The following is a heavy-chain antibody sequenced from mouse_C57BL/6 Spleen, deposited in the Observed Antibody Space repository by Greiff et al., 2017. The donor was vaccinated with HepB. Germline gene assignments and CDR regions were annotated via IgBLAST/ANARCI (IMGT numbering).Heavy chain of an antibody. Sequence: EVHLVESGGGLVKPGGSLKLSCAASGFTFSSYTMSWVRQTPEKRLEWVATISGGGGNTYYPDSVKGRFTISRDNAKNTLYLQMSSLRSEDTALYYCARGDYAFDYWGQGTTLTVSS. CDR1: GFTFSSYT. CDR3: ARGDYAFDY. V-gene: IGHV5-9*01. D-gene: IGHD2-4*01. CDR2: ISGGGGNT. J-gene: IGHJ2*01.